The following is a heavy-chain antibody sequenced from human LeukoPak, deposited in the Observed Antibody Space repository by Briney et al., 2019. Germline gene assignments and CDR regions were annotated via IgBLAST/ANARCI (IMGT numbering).Heavy chain of an antibody. D-gene: IGHD1-26*01. CDR2: ISSSSSYI. CDR1: GFTFSSYS. CDR3: AGNSGSYPGDAFDI. J-gene: IGHJ3*02. V-gene: IGHV3-21*01. Sequence: PGGSLRLSCAASGFTFSSYSMNWVRQAPGKGLEWVSSISSSSSYIYYADSVKGRFTISRDNAKNSLYLQMNSLRAEDTAVYYCAGNSGSYPGDAFDIWGQGTMVTVSS.